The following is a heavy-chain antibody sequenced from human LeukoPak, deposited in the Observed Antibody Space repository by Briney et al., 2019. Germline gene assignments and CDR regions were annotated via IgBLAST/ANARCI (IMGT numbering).Heavy chain of an antibody. CDR3: ARVGTYGSGSYLSWLDY. D-gene: IGHD3-10*01. J-gene: IGHJ4*02. V-gene: IGHV4-39*01. CDR2: IYYTGST. Sequence: PSETLSLTCTVSGGSISSSSYYWDWIRQPPGKGLEWIGSIYYTGSTYYKPSLKSRVTISVETSKNQFSLKLSSVTAADTAMYYCARVGTYGSGSYLSWLDYWGQGTLVTVSS. CDR1: GGSISSSSYY.